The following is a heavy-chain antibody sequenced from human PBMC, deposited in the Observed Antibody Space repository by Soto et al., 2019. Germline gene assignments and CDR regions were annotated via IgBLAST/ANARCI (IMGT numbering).Heavy chain of an antibody. Sequence: SVKFSCTASGGTFSSYAISWVRQAPGQGLEWMGGIIPIFGTANYAQKFQGRVTITADESTSTAYMELSSLRSEDTAVYYCARAHYDSSGYYYPHFDYWGQGTLVTVSS. CDR2: IIPIFGTA. J-gene: IGHJ4*02. V-gene: IGHV1-69*13. D-gene: IGHD3-22*01. CDR1: GGTFSSYA. CDR3: ARAHYDSSGYYYPHFDY.